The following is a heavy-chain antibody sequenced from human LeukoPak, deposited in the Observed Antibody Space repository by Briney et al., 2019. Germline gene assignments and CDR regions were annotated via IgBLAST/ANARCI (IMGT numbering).Heavy chain of an antibody. Sequence: GATVKVSCKASGYTFTSYYMHWVRQAPGQGLEWMGIINPSGGSTSYAQEFQGRVTMTRDTSTSTVYMELSSLRSEDTAVYYCARDGSTRYCSSTSCYKHYYYGMDVWGQGTTVTVSS. CDR2: INPSGGST. CDR3: ARDGSTRYCSSTSCYKHYYYGMDV. J-gene: IGHJ6*02. D-gene: IGHD2-2*02. CDR1: GYTFTSYY. V-gene: IGHV1-46*01.